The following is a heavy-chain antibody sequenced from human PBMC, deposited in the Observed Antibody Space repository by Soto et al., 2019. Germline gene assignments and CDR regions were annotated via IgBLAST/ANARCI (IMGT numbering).Heavy chain of an antibody. Sequence: GGSLRLSCIGSGFTFSSYAMNWVRQAPGKGLEWVSSISSSSKCIYYTDSVKGRFTISRDNAKNSLYLQMNGLRAEDTALYYCARDPDAEYSGNYHTPRSLDSWGQGTQVTVSS. D-gene: IGHD1-26*01. V-gene: IGHV3-21*01. CDR2: ISSSSKCI. CDR3: ARDPDAEYSGNYHTPRSLDS. J-gene: IGHJ4*02. CDR1: GFTFSSYA.